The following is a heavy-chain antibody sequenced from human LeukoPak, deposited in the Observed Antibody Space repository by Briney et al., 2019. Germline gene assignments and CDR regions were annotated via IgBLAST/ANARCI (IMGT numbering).Heavy chain of an antibody. CDR2: IYYSGST. D-gene: IGHD3-22*01. CDR1: GGSFSGYY. Sequence: SETLSLTCAVYGGSFSGYYWSWIRQPPGKGLEWIGSIYYSGSTYYNPSLKSRVTISVDTSKNQFSLKLSSVTAADTAVYFCARGPYAYDSSGAFDIWGQGTMVTVSS. V-gene: IGHV4-34*01. J-gene: IGHJ3*02. CDR3: ARGPYAYDSSGAFDI.